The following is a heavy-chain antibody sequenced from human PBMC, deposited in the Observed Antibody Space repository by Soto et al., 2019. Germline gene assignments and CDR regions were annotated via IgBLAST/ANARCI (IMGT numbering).Heavy chain of an antibody. CDR3: ARDHKLMVYATTYGMDV. J-gene: IGHJ6*02. CDR1: GFTFSSYA. D-gene: IGHD2-8*01. V-gene: IGHV3-30-3*01. Sequence: GGSLRLSCAASGFTFSSYAMHWVRQAPGKGLEWVAVISYDGSNKYYADSVKGRFTISRDNSKNTLYLQMNSLRAEDTAVYYCARDHKLMVYATTYGMDVWGQGTTVTVSS. CDR2: ISYDGSNK.